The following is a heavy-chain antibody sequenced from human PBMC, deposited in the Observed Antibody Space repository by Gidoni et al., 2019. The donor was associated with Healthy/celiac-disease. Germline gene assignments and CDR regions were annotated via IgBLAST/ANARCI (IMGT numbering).Heavy chain of an antibody. D-gene: IGHD3-22*01. J-gene: IGHJ4*02. CDR3: ANSYYDSSGYYY. Sequence: SWVRQAPGQGLEWMGGIIPIFGTANYAQKFQGRVTITADESTSTAYMELSSLRSEDTAVYYCANSYYDSSGYYYWGQGTLVTVSS. V-gene: IGHV1-69*01. CDR2: IIPIFGTA.